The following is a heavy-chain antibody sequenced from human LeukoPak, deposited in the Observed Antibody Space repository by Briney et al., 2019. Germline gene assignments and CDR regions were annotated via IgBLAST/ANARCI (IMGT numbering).Heavy chain of an antibody. CDR2: IYYSGST. D-gene: IGHD6-19*01. V-gene: IGHV4-59*08. CDR3: ARLPYSSGWIDH. J-gene: IGHJ4*02. CDR1: GGSVSSYY. Sequence: PSETLSLTCIVSGGSVSSYYWSWIRQPPGKGLEWIGDIYYSGSTNYNPSLKSRVTISVDTSKNQFSLKLSSVTAADTAVYYCARLPYSSGWIDHWGQGTLVTVSS.